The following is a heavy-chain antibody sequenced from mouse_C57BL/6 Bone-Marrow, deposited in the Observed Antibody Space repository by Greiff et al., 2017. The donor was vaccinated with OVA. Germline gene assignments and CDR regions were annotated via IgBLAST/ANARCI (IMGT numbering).Heavy chain of an antibody. V-gene: IGHV2-5*01. D-gene: IGHD1-1*01. CDR3: AKKHYYGSSYDWYFDV. CDR1: GFSLTSYG. J-gene: IGHJ1*03. CDR2: IWRGGST. Sequence: QVQLQQSGPGLVQPSQSLSITCTVSGFSLTSYGVHWVRQSPGKGLEWLGVIWRGGSTDYNAAFMSRLSITKDNSKSQVFFKMNSLQADDTAIYYSAKKHYYGSSYDWYFDVWGTGTTVTVSS.